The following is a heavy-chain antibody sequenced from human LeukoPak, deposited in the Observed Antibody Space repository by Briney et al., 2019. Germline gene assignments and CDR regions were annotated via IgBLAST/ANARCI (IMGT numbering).Heavy chain of an antibody. Sequence: PSETLSLTCTVSGGSISNSNYCWGWIRQPPGKGLEWIGSISYSGSTYYNPSLKSRVSISVDTSKNQFSLKLSSVTAADTAVYYCARGPTWRSTSCCGQFDYWGQGTLVTVSS. CDR1: GGSISNSNYC. CDR3: ARGPTWRSTSCCGQFDY. J-gene: IGHJ4*02. V-gene: IGHV4-39*01. CDR2: ISYSGST. D-gene: IGHD2-2*01.